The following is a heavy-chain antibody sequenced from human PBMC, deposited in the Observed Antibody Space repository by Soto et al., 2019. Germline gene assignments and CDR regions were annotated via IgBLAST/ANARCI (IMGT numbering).Heavy chain of an antibody. CDR1: GGTFSSYT. Sequence: QVQLVQSGAAVKKPGSSVKVSCKASGGTFSSYTISWVRQAPGQGLEWMGRIIPILGIANYAQKFQGRVTITADNTKSTAYMELSSRRSDDTAVYYCSRDTLECSGGSGYSRYWSVDLWGRGTLVVVSS. J-gene: IGHJ2*01. CDR2: IIPILGIA. CDR3: SRDTLECSGGSGYSRYWSVDL. V-gene: IGHV1-69*08. D-gene: IGHD2-15*01.